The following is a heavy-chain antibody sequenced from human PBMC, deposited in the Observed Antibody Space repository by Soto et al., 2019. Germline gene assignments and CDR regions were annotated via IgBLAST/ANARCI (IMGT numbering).Heavy chain of an antibody. V-gene: IGHV4-31*03. D-gene: IGHD3-10*01. CDR3: ARDSLITMVRGVTTYGMDV. CDR1: GGSISSGGYY. J-gene: IGHJ6*02. Sequence: LSLTCTVSGGSISSGGYYWSWMRQHPGKGLEWIGYIYYSGSTYYNPSLKSRVTISVDTSKNQFSLKLSSVTAADTAVYYCARDSLITMVRGVTTYGMDVWGQGTTVTVSS. CDR2: IYYSGST.